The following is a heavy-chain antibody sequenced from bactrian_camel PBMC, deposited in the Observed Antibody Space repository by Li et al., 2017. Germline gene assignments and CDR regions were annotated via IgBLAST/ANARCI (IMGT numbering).Heavy chain of an antibody. CDR2: ISSSGTGT. V-gene: IGHV3S25*01. CDR1: GFTFSTYW. CDR3: AADPSRELWVGYPPYKY. J-gene: IGHJ4*01. D-gene: IGHD5*01. Sequence: QLVESGGGLVQPGGSLRLSCAASGFTFSTYWMSWVRQAPGKGLEWVSTISSSGTGTYYSNSIKGRFTISRDNAKNTVYVQMNSLKPEDTAVYYCAADPSRELWVGYPPYKYWGQGTQVTVS.